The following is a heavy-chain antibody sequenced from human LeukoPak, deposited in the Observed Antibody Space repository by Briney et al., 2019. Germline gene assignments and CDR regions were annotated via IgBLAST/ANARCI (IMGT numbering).Heavy chain of an antibody. CDR2: IIPIFGTA. CDR1: GGTFSSYA. D-gene: IGHD2-2*01. Sequence: SVKVSCKASGGTFSSYAISWVRQAPGQGLEWMGGIIPIFGTANYAQKFQGRATITADESTSTAYMELSSLRSEDTAVYYCARPTDIVVVPARHGGYYYGMDVWGKGTTVTVSS. CDR3: ARPTDIVVVPARHGGYYYGMDV. J-gene: IGHJ6*04. V-gene: IGHV1-69*13.